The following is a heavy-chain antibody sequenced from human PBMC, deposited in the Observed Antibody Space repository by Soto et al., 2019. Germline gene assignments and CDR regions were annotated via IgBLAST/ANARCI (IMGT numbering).Heavy chain of an antibody. J-gene: IGHJ6*02. Sequence: RASVKVSCKASGYTFSNYAMHWVRQAPGQRLEWMGWINAGNGNTKYSQKFQDRVTITRDTSASTAYMELSSLRSEDTAVYYCAKGGNIAVVVADYGMDVWGQGTTVTVS. V-gene: IGHV1-3*01. CDR2: INAGNGNT. CDR3: AKGGNIAVVVADYGMDV. CDR1: GYTFSNYA. D-gene: IGHD2-15*01.